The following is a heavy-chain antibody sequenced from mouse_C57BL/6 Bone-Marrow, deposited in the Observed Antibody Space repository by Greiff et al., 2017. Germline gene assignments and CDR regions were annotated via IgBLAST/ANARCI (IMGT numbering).Heavy chain of an antibody. V-gene: IGHV1-53*01. J-gene: IGHJ3*01. CDR3: ARQGIYYGNYVIAY. CDR2: INPSNGGT. Sequence: VQLQQSGTELVKPGASVKLSCKASGYTFTSYWMHWVKQRPGQGLEWIGNINPSNGGTNYNEKFKSKATLTVDKSSSTAYMQLSSLTSEDSAVYYCARQGIYYGNYVIAYWGQGTLVTVSA. CDR1: GYTFTSYW. D-gene: IGHD2-1*01.